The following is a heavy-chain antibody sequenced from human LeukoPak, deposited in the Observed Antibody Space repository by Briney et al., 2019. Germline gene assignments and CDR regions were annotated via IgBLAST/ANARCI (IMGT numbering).Heavy chain of an antibody. CDR3: AKDHCSGGSCYLFDY. CDR2: ISGSGGST. CDR1: GFTFSSYA. Sequence: AGGSLRLSCAASGFTFSSYAMSWVRQAPGKGLEWVSAISGSGGSTYYADSVKGRFTISRDNSKNTLYLQMNSLRAEDTAVYYCAKDHCSGGSCYLFDYWGQGTLVTVSS. J-gene: IGHJ4*02. V-gene: IGHV3-23*01. D-gene: IGHD2-15*01.